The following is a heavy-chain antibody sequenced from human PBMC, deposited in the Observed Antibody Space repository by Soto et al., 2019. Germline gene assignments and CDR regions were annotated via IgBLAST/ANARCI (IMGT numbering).Heavy chain of an antibody. D-gene: IGHD2-15*01. J-gene: IGHJ4*02. CDR1: GYPFSAFD. CDR2: MNPDSGDT. Sequence: QVQLVQSGAEVKKPGASVKVSCEASGYPFSAFDINWVRQAGGQGLEWMGWMNPDSGDTAFAQRFQGRITMTRSTSISTAYMELGRLTSDDTAVYFCVRQPGGVATPGDDYWGQGTLVTVSS. CDR3: VRQPGGVATPGDDY. V-gene: IGHV1-8*01.